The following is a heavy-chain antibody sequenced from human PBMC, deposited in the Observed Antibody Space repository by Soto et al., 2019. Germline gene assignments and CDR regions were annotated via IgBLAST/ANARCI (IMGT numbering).Heavy chain of an antibody. J-gene: IGHJ4*02. D-gene: IGHD6-13*01. CDR2: IYYSGST. V-gene: IGHV4-31*03. Sequence: QVQLQESGPGLVKPSQTLSLTCTVSGGSISSGDYYWSWIRQHPGKGLEWIGYIYYSGSTYYNPSLKSRVTISVGTSKNQFYLKLSSVTAADTAVYYCAREGDSSSWPLDYWGQGTLVTVSS. CDR3: AREGDSSSWPLDY. CDR1: GGSISSGDYY.